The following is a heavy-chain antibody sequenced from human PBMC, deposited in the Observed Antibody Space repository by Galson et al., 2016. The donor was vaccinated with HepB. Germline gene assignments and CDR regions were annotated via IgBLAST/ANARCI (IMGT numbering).Heavy chain of an antibody. D-gene: IGHD1/OR15-1a*01. Sequence: SVKVSCKASGYIFTTYAIFWVRQAPGQGLEWMGWINAGTGNTKYSQKFQGRVTITRDTSASTAYMDLNSLTSEDTAVYYCVEQRKGAPYGMDVWGQGTTVTVSS. CDR1: GYIFTTYA. CDR2: INAGTGNT. V-gene: IGHV1-3*01. J-gene: IGHJ6*02. CDR3: VEQRKGAPYGMDV.